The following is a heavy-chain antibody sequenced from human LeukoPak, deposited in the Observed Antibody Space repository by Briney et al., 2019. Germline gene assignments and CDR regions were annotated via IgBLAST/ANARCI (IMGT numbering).Heavy chain of an antibody. Sequence: GESLKISCKGSGYSFTGYWTGWVRQMPGKGLEWMGIIYPGDSDTRYSPSFQGQVTISADKSISTAYLQWSSLKASDTAMYYCARQEEMATYDYWGQGTLVTVSS. CDR3: ARQEEMATYDY. CDR1: GYSFTGYW. V-gene: IGHV5-51*01. J-gene: IGHJ4*02. D-gene: IGHD5-24*01. CDR2: IYPGDSDT.